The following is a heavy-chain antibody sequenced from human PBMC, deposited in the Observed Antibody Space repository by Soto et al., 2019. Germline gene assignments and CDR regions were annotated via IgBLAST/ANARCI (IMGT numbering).Heavy chain of an antibody. V-gene: IGHV4-59*08. CDR3: ARTLSGYSYGSRYYYYYMDV. D-gene: IGHD5-18*01. J-gene: IGHJ6*03. CDR2: IYYSGST. Sequence: SETLSLTCTVSGGSISSYYWSWTRQPPGKGLEWIGYIYYSGSTNYNPSLKSRVTISVDTSKNQFSLKLSSVTAADTAVYYCARTLSGYSYGSRYYYYYMDVWGKGTTVTVSS. CDR1: GGSISSYY.